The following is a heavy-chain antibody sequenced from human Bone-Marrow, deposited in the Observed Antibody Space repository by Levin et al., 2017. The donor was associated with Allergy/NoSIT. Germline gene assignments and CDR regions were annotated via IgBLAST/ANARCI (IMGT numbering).Heavy chain of an antibody. CDR3: AKDLGSSWYPDVDY. D-gene: IGHD6-13*01. V-gene: IGHV3-30*18. CDR2: ISYDGSNK. CDR1: GFTFSSYG. J-gene: IGHJ4*02. Sequence: QSGGSLRLSCAASGFTFSSYGMHWVRQAPGKGLEWVAAISYDGSNKYYEDSVKGRFTLSRDKSKNTLYLQMNSLRAEDTAVYYCAKDLGSSWYPDVDYWGQGTLVTVSS.